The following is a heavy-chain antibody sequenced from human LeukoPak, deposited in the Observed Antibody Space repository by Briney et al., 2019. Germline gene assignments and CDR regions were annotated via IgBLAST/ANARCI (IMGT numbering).Heavy chain of an antibody. V-gene: IGHV1-8*01. J-gene: IGHJ4*02. CDR2: MNPNSGNT. D-gene: IGHD2-8*01. CDR1: GYTFTSYD. CDR3: ARGGYCTNGVCYTGIFDY. Sequence: ASVKVSCKASGYTFTSYDINWVRQATGQGLEWMGWMNPNSGNTGYAQKFQGRVTMTRNTSISTAYMELSSLRSEDTAVYYWARGGYCTNGVCYTGIFDYWGQGTLVTVSS.